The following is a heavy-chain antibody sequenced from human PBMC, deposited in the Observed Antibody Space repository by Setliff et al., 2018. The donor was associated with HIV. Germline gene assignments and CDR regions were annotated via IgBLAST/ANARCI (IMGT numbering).Heavy chain of an antibody. D-gene: IGHD4-17*01. V-gene: IGHV3-74*01. CDR3: ARGPTVTTTGGGLFFEY. Sequence: PGESLKISCAASGFNFSSYWMHWVRQAPGKGLVWVSRINSDVSSTSYADSVKGRFTISRDNAKSTLYLQMNSLRAEDTAVYYCARGPTVTTTGGGLFFEYWGQGTLVTVSS. J-gene: IGHJ4*02. CDR1: GFNFSSYW. CDR2: INSDVSST.